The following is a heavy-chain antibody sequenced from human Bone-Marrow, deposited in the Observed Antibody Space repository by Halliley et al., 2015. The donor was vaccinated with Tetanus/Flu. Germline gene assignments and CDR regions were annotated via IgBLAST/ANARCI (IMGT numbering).Heavy chain of an antibody. CDR2: FSRSGGTT. V-gene: IGHV3-23*01. J-gene: IGHJ1*01. D-gene: IGHD2-21*02. Sequence: SLRLSCAASGFTFSSYAMSWVRQAPGKGLEWVSGFSRSGGTTYYADSVKGRFTISRDNSKNTLYLQMNSLRAEDTAVYYCAKDAEFAYCGCDCHLFPHWGQGTLVTVSS. CDR1: GFTFSSYA. CDR3: AKDAEFAYCGCDCHLFPH.